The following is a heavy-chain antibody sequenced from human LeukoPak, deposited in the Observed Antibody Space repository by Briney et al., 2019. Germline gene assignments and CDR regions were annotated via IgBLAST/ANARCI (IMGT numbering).Heavy chain of an antibody. J-gene: IGHJ4*02. CDR3: ATLRGGTYYFDY. CDR1: GFTFSNYA. CDR2: IGSSGGGT. Sequence: GGSLRLSCAASGFTFSNYAMSWVRQAPGKGPEWVSVIGSSGGGTYYADSVKGRFTISRDNSKSTLYLQMNSLRAEDTAVYYCATLRGGTYYFDYWGQGTLVTVSS. D-gene: IGHD1-26*01. V-gene: IGHV3-23*01.